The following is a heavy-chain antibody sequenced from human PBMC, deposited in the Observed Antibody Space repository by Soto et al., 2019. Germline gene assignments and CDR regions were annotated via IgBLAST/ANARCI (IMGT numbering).Heavy chain of an antibody. J-gene: IGHJ6*02. CDR3: AKKGPGGYYDGMDV. D-gene: IGHD3-10*01. CDR2: IIPILGIA. CDR1: GGTFSSYT. Sequence: QVQLVQSGAEVKKPGSSVKVSCKASGGTFSSYTISWVRQAPGQGLEWMGRIIPILGIANYAQKFQGRVTITADKATSTAYMELSSLRSEDTAVYYCAKKGPGGYYDGMDVWGQGTTVTVSS. V-gene: IGHV1-69*02.